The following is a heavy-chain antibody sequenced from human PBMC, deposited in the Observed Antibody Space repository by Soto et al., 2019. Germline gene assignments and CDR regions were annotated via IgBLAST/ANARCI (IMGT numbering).Heavy chain of an antibody. CDR2: INANNGNT. Sequence: QVQMVQSGAEVKKPGASVKVSCRASGYTFTNYGISWVRQAPGQGLEWTGWINANNGNTNYAQTLQGRVTMTTDTSTSTAYMELRSLRSDDTAVYYCARDTMTGYLQFDYWGQGTLVTVSS. V-gene: IGHV1-18*01. CDR1: GYTFTNYG. J-gene: IGHJ4*02. CDR3: ARDTMTGYLQFDY. D-gene: IGHD3-9*01.